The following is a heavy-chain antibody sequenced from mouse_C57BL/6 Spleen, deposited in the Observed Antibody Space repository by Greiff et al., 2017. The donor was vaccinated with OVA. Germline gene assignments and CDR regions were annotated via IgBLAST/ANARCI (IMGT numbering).Heavy chain of an antibody. J-gene: IGHJ2*01. CDR2: IDPETGGT. CDR1: GYTFTDYE. Sequence: QVQLKESGAELVRPGASVPLSCKASGYTFTDYEMHWVKQTPVHGLEWIGAIDPETGGTAYNQKFKGKAILTADKSSSTAYMELRSLTSEDSAVYYCTMDYYGNYYFDYWGQGTTLTVSS. D-gene: IGHD2-1*01. V-gene: IGHV1-15*01. CDR3: TMDYYGNYYFDY.